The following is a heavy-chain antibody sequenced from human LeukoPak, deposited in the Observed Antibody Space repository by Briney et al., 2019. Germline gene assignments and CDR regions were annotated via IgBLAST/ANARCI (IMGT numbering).Heavy chain of an antibody. Sequence: SVTLSLTCTVSGGSISSSSYYWGWIRQPPGKGLEWIGSIYYSGSTYYNPSLKSRVTISVDTSKNQFSLKLSSVTAADTAVYYCARVLWGSTGYYFDYWGQGTLVTVSS. J-gene: IGHJ4*02. CDR2: IYYSGST. CDR1: GGSISSSSYY. D-gene: IGHD2-2*01. V-gene: IGHV4-39*07. CDR3: ARVLWGSTGYYFDY.